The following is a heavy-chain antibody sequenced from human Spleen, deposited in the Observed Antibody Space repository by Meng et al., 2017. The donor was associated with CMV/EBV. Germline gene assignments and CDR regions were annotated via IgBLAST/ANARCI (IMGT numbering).Heavy chain of an antibody. CDR1: GFTFSSYA. CDR2: ISYDGSNK. CDR3: ARDRFRIGYSSSWYPYYYYGMDV. V-gene: IGHV3-30*04. J-gene: IGHJ6*02. Sequence: LSLTCAASGFTFSSYAMHWVRQAPGKGLEWVAVISYDGSNKYYADSVKGRFTISRDNSKNTLYLQMNSLRAEDTAVYYCARDRFRIGYSSSWYPYYYYGMDVWGQGTTVTVSS. D-gene: IGHD6-13*01.